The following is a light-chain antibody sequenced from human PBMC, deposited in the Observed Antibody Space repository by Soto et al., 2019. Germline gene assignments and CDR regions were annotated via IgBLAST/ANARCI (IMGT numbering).Light chain of an antibody. CDR1: SSDVGSYNL. J-gene: IGLJ2*01. CDR3: CSYAGTTTVV. V-gene: IGLV2-23*01. CDR2: EGS. Sequence: QSVLTQPASVSGSPGQSITISCTGTSSDVGSYNLVSWYQLHPGKAPKLMIYEGSKRPSGVSNRFSGSKSGNTASLTISGLQAEDEADYYCCSYAGTTTVVFGGGTKLTVL.